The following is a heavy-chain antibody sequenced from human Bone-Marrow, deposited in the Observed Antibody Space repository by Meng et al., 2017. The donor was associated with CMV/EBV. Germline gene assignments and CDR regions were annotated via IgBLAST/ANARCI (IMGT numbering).Heavy chain of an antibody. CDR1: GYTFTSYG. J-gene: IGHJ4*02. CDR2: ISAYNGNT. D-gene: IGHD6-13*01. CDR3: ARDPGYSSSWYVY. V-gene: IGHV1-18*01. Sequence: ASVKVSCKASGYTFTSYGISWVRQAPGQGLEWMGWISAYNGNTNYAQKLQGRVTMTTDTSKSKAYMELRSLRSRETAVYYCARDPGYSSSWYVYWGQGTLVTVSS.